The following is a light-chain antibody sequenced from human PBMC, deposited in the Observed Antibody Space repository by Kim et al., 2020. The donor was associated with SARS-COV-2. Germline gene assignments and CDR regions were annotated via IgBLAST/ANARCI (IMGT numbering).Light chain of an antibody. CDR3: LQYNTYPRT. CDR1: QVSYND. CDR2: ATS. V-gene: IGKV1-16*02. J-gene: IGKJ2*01. Sequence: SIGDRGTITWRASQVSYNDLLWIQQKPGKGPKSLMYATSKLLSGVPSKFSGSGSGTYFTLTINSLQPDDFATYYCLQYNTYPRTFGQGTKVDIK.